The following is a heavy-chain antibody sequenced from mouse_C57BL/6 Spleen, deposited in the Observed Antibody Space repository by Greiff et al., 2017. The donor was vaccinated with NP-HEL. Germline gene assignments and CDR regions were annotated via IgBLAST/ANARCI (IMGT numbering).Heavy chain of an antibody. CDR3: ARGVFSFYYGSSLDY. J-gene: IGHJ2*01. V-gene: IGHV1-59*01. D-gene: IGHD1-1*01. CDR2: IDPSDSYT. CDR1: GYTFTSYW. Sequence: QVQLQQPGAELVRPGTSVKLSCKASGYTFTSYWMHWVKQRPGQGLEWIGVIDPSDSYTNYNQKFKGKATLTVDTSSSTAYMELRSLTSEDTAVYYCARGVFSFYYGSSLDYWGQGTTLTVSS.